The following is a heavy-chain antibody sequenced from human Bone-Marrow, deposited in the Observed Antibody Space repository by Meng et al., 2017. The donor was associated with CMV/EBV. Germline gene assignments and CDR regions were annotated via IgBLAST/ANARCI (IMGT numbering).Heavy chain of an antibody. Sequence: GESLKISCAASGFTFSSYAMHWVRQAPGQGLEWMGWINPNSGGTNYAQKFQGRVTMTRDTSISTAYMELSRLRSDDTAVYYCARNRITMVRGVIIHFDYWGQGTLVTVSS. CDR1: GFTFSSYA. CDR2: INPNSGGT. D-gene: IGHD3-10*01. J-gene: IGHJ4*02. CDR3: ARNRITMVRGVIIHFDY. V-gene: IGHV1-2*02.